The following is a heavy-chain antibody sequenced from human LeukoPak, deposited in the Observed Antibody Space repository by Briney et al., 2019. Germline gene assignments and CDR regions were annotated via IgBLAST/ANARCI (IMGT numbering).Heavy chain of an antibody. CDR2: IYYSGST. J-gene: IGHJ4*02. CDR3: ARGVAAAGINFDY. CDR1: GGSISSGDYY. Sequence: PSETLSLTCTVSGGSISSGDYYWSWIRQPPGKGLEWIGYIYYSGSTYYNPSLKSRVTISVDRSKNQFSLKLSSVTAADTAVYYCARGVAAAGINFDYWGQGTLVTVSS. V-gene: IGHV4-30-4*08. D-gene: IGHD6-13*01.